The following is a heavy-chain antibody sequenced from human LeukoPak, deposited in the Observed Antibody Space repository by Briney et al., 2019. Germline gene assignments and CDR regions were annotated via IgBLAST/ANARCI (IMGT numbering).Heavy chain of an antibody. CDR3: ARYCSGVSCYSGMVF. V-gene: IGHV3-23*01. Sequence: GGSLRLSCAASGFSFSSYFMTGVRQAPGKGLEWVSIISGSGDNTYYADSLKGRITISRDNSKNTLYLQMNSLRAEDTAVYYCARYCSGVSCYSGMVFWGQTTLVTVSS. CDR2: ISGSGDNT. CDR1: GFSFSSYF. J-gene: IGHJ4*02. D-gene: IGHD2-15*01.